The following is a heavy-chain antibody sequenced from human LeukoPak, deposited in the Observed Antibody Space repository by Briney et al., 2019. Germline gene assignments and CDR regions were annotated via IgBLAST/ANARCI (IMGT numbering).Heavy chain of an antibody. D-gene: IGHD6-13*01. CDR3: ARVGPSSSWLRDYFDY. CDR2: IYTSGST. Sequence: SQTLSLTCTVSGGSISSGSYYWSWIRQPAGKGLEWIGRIYTSGSTNYNPSLKSRVTISVDTSKNQFSLKLSSVTAADTAVYYCARVGPSSSWLRDYFDYWGQGTLVTVSS. J-gene: IGHJ4*02. CDR1: GGSISSGSYY. V-gene: IGHV4-61*02.